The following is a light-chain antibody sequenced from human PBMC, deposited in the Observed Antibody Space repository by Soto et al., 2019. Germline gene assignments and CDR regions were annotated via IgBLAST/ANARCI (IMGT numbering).Light chain of an antibody. V-gene: IGKV3-15*01. CDR1: QSVINN. CDR2: GAS. Sequence: EIVMTQSPATLSVSPGERATLSCWASQSVINNLAGYQQIRGQAPRLLIYGASTRATGIPARFSGSGSGTQYTLTITSLLSEDFAVYYCQQYNKWPPTFGQGTKLEL. CDR3: QQYNKWPPT. J-gene: IGKJ1*01.